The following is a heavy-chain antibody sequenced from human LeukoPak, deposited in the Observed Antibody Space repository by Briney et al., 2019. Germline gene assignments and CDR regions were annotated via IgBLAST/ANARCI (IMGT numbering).Heavy chain of an antibody. D-gene: IGHD2-15*01. CDR2: IRSKANSYAT. V-gene: IGHV3-73*01. Sequence: GGSLRLSCAASGFTFSGSAMHWVRQASGKGLEWVGRIRSKANSYATAYAASVKGRFTISRDDSKNTAYLQMNSLRAEDTAVYYCARGGPRYCSGGSCGGDAFDIWGQGTMVTVSS. CDR3: ARGGPRYCSGGSCGGDAFDI. J-gene: IGHJ3*02. CDR1: GFTFSGSA.